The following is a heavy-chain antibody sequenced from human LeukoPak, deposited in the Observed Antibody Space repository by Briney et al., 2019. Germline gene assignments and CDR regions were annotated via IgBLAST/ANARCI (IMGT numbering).Heavy chain of an antibody. CDR1: GFTFSSFE. Sequence: GGSLRLSCTASGFTFSSFEMNWVRQAPGKGPEWISYISRTGTVIYYADSVEGRFTISRDNAKNSLFLRMTDLRVEDTAVYYCARDPRHYGSGTYYNERAQGIDYWGQGTLVTVSS. J-gene: IGHJ4*02. CDR2: ISRTGTVI. D-gene: IGHD3-10*01. V-gene: IGHV3-48*03. CDR3: ARDPRHYGSGTYYNERAQGIDY.